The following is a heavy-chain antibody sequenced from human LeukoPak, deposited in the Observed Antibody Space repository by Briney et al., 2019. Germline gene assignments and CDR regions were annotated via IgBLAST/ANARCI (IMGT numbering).Heavy chain of an antibody. J-gene: IGHJ4*02. CDR3: ARDMHSFGYYFDY. CDR2: IYSSGST. CDR1: GGSISGYY. D-gene: IGHD5-18*01. V-gene: IGHV4-4*07. Sequence: SETLPLTCTVSGGSISGYYWSWIRQPAGKGLEWIGLIYSSGSTNYNPSLESRVTMSVDTSKHQFSLKLTSVTAADTAVYHCARDMHSFGYYFDYWGQGILVTVSS.